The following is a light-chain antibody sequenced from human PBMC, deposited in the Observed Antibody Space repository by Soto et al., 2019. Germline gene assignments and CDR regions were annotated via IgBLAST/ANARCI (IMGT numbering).Light chain of an antibody. Sequence: DIHITQSPPHVSAFVADRVTIICRASQNIRSWLAWYQQKPGKAPKVLIHDASTLESGVPSRFSGSGSGTEFTLSISSLQPDDSATYYCQQVKSWTFGQGTKVDIK. J-gene: IGKJ1*01. CDR3: QQVKSWT. CDR2: DAS. CDR1: QNIRSW. V-gene: IGKV1-5*02.